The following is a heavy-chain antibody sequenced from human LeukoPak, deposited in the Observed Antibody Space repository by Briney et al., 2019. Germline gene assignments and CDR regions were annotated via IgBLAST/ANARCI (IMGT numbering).Heavy chain of an antibody. CDR2: ISGSGDT. CDR3: AKEGGYNCGYPDC. CDR1: GFTYSNYA. J-gene: IGHJ4*02. D-gene: IGHD5-18*01. V-gene: IGHV3-23*01. Sequence: PGGSLRLSCAVSGFTYSNYAMSWVRQAPGKGREGVATISGSGDTYHLDSVKGRSTISRDNSKKTLYLPINSLRAEDTAVYYCAKEGGYNCGYPDCWGQGTLVTVSS.